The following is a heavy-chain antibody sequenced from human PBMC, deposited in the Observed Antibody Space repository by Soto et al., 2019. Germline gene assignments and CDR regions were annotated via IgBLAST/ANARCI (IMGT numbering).Heavy chain of an antibody. J-gene: IGHJ4*02. Sequence: SETLSLTCTVSGVSISSGGYYWSWIRQHPGKGLEWIGYIYYSGSTYYNPSLKSRVTISVDTSKNQFSLKLSSVTAADTAVYYCARGPYGDYSFDYWGQGTLVTVSS. D-gene: IGHD4-17*01. CDR3: ARGPYGDYSFDY. CDR1: GVSISSGGYY. CDR2: IYYSGST. V-gene: IGHV4-31*03.